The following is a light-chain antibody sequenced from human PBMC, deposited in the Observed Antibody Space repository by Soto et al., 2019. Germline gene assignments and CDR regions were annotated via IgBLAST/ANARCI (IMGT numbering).Light chain of an antibody. J-gene: IGKJ2*01. Sequence: EIVLTQSPATLSVSPGESATXSCRASQSVTSHLAWYQQKPGQAPSLLIFGASTRATGIPARFSGSGSGTDFTLTISSLQSEDFAVYYCQQYNSRPTFGQGTKVDI. CDR2: GAS. CDR1: QSVTSH. V-gene: IGKV3-15*01. CDR3: QQYNSRPT.